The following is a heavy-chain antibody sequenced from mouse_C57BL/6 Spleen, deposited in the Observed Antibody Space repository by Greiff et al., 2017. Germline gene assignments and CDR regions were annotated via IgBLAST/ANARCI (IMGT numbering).Heavy chain of an antibody. Sequence: QVQLQQSGPELVKPGASVKISCKASGYAFSSSWMNWVKQRPGKGLEWIGRIYPGDGDTNYNGKFKGKATLTADKSSSTAYMQLSSLTSEDSAVYFCARYYGSSYGRYFDYWGQGTTLTVSS. V-gene: IGHV1-82*01. CDR3: ARYYGSSYGRYFDY. J-gene: IGHJ2*01. CDR2: IYPGDGDT. D-gene: IGHD1-1*01. CDR1: GYAFSSSW.